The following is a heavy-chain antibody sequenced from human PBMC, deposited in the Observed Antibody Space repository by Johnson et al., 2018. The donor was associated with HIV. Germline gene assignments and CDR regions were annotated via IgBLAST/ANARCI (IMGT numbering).Heavy chain of an antibody. CDR2: IYSGGST. J-gene: IGHJ3*02. Sequence: VQLVESGGGLVQPGRSLRLSCAASGFTFDDYAMHWVRQAPGKGLEWVSVIYSGGSTYYADSVKGRFTISRDNSKNTLYLQMNSLRAEDTAVYYCARGLTGEQVDIWGQGTMVTVSS. V-gene: IGHV3-66*01. D-gene: IGHD3-16*01. CDR3: ARGLTGEQVDI. CDR1: GFTFDDYA.